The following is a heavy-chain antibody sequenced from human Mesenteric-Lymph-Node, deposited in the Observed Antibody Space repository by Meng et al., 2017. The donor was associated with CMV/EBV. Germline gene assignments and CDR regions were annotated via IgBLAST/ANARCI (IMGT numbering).Heavy chain of an antibody. D-gene: IGHD2-15*01. V-gene: IGHV3-23*01. J-gene: IGHJ4*02. CDR3: AKGALGHCSDNNCRTAGDY. CDR1: GFSFSRHA. Sequence: ETLSLTCAASGFSFSRHAMNWVRQAPGKGLEWVAIVSATGGATYYADSVKGRFTVSRDNSENTLYLQINSVKLEDTAVYYCAKGALGHCSDNNCRTAGDYWGQGTLVTVSS. CDR2: VSATGGAT.